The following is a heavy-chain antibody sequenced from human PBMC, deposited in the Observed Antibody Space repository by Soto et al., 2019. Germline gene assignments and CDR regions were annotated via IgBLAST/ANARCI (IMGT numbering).Heavy chain of an antibody. CDR3: AKDISLRGWVYLVVEY. CDR1: GFTFDVLA. CDR2: INYNSGSV. V-gene: IGHV3-9*01. Sequence: EVQLVESGGAWVQPGSSLRLSCAASGFTFDVLAMHWVRQAPGKGLGWVSGINYNSGSVGYADSVKGRFTISRDNAKNSLHLQMNSLRAEDTAVYYCAKDISLRGWVYLVVEYWGQGTLVTVSP. J-gene: IGHJ4*02. D-gene: IGHD6-13*01.